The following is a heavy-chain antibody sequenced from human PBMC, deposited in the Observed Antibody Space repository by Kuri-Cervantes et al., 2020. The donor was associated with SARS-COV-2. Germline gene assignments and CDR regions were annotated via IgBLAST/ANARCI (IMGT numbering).Heavy chain of an antibody. V-gene: IGHV3-20*04. Sequence: ETLSLTCAASGFTFDDYGMSWVRQAPGKGLEWVSGINWNGGSTGYADSVKGRFTISRDNARNSLYLQMNSLRAEDTAVYYWARQTYYYDSSGYPVFDYWGQGTLVTVS. J-gene: IGHJ4*02. CDR3: ARQTYYYDSSGYPVFDY. D-gene: IGHD3-22*01. CDR1: GFTFDDYG. CDR2: INWNGGST.